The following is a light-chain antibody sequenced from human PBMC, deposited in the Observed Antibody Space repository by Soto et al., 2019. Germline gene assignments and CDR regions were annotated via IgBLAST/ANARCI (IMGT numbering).Light chain of an antibody. Sequence: QSVLTQPPSASGSPGQSVTISCTGTSSNVGGYNYVSWYQQHPGKAPKLIIYDVDKRPSGVPDRFSGSKSGDTASLTVSGLQAEDDADYYCSSSGGSNNYVFGTGTKLTV. CDR3: SSSGGSNNYV. J-gene: IGLJ1*01. CDR1: SSNVGGYNY. V-gene: IGLV2-8*01. CDR2: DVD.